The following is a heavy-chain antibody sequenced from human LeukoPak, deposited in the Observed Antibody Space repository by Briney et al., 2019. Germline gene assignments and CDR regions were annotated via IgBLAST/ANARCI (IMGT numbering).Heavy chain of an antibody. CDR3: ATSFCDSSGYYRVD. J-gene: IGHJ4*02. CDR1: GFTASSNY. V-gene: IGHV3-53*01. D-gene: IGHD3-22*01. Sequence: SGGSLRLSCAASGFTASSNYMSWVRQAPGKGLEWVSVIYSGGSTYYADSVKGRFTISRDNSKNTLYLQMNSLRAEDTAVYYCATSFCDSSGYYRVDWGQGTLVTVSS. CDR2: IYSGGST.